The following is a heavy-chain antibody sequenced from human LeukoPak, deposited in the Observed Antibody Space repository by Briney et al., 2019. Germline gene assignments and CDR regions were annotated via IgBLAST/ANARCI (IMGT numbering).Heavy chain of an antibody. CDR3: AKGPSDSSGYYYGAEYFQH. CDR1: GVTFSSYW. J-gene: IGHJ1*01. Sequence: GGSLRLPCAATGVTFSSYWMSLVRQAPGKGLEWVANIKQDGSEKYYVDSVKGRFTISRDNAKNSLYLQMNSLRAEDTALYYCAKGPSDSSGYYYGAEYFQHWGQGTLVTVSS. D-gene: IGHD3-22*01. CDR2: IKQDGSEK. V-gene: IGHV3-7*03.